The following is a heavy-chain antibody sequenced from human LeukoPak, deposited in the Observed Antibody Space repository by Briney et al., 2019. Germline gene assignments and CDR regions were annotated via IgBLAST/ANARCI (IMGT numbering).Heavy chain of an antibody. CDR1: GYTFTGYY. Sequence: ASVKVSCKASGYTFTGYYMHWVRQAPGQGLEWMGWINPNSGGTNYAQKFQGWVTMTRNTSISTAYMELSSLRSEDTAVYYCARSGSYWTDDAFDIWGQGTMVTVSS. D-gene: IGHD1-26*01. J-gene: IGHJ3*02. CDR2: INPNSGGT. V-gene: IGHV1-2*04. CDR3: ARSGSYWTDDAFDI.